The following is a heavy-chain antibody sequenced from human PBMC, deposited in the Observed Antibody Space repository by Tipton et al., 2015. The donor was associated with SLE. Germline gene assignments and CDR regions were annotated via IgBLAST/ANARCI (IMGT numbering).Heavy chain of an antibody. CDR2: IYSGGST. Sequence: TLSLTCAVSGGSISSHYWSWIRQSPGTGLEWIGYIYSGGSTNYSPSLKRRVTMSIDTSKNQFSLRLSSVTAADTAVYYCARSTSRPSSYYFYGLDVWGQGTTVTVSS. CDR1: GGSISSHY. V-gene: IGHV4-59*11. CDR3: ARSTSRPSSYYFYGLDV. D-gene: IGHD6-6*01. J-gene: IGHJ6*02.